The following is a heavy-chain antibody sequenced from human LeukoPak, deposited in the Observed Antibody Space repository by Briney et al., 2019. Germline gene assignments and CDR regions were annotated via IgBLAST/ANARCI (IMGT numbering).Heavy chain of an antibody. J-gene: IGHJ4*02. D-gene: IGHD3-10*01. CDR2: ISGSGGST. CDR1: GFTFSSYA. CDR3: AKVNFSYGSGSGYFDY. V-gene: IGHV3-23*01. Sequence: GGSLRLSCAASGFTFSSYAMSWVRQAPGKGLEWVSAISGSGGSTYYADSVKGRFTISRDNSKNTLYLQMNSLRAEDTAVYYCAKVNFSYGSGSGYFDYWGQGTLVTVSS.